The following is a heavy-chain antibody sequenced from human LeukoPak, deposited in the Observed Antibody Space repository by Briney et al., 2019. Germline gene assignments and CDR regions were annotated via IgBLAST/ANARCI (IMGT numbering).Heavy chain of an antibody. CDR1: GYTLTELS. CDR2: FDPEDGET. D-gene: IGHD3-10*01. J-gene: IGHJ4*02. V-gene: IGHV1-24*01. CDR3: ATDVNQYYYGSGSYYPY. Sequence: ASVKVSCKVSGYTLTELSMHWVRQAPGKGLEWMGGFDPEDGETIYAQKFQGRVTMTEDTSTDAAYTELSSLRSEDTAVYYCATDVNQYYYGSGSYYPYWGQGTLVTVSS.